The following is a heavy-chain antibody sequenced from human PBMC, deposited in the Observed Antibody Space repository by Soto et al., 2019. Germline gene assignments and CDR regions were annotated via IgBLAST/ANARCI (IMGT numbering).Heavy chain of an antibody. CDR1: GFTFSSYS. D-gene: IGHD3-22*01. CDR3: ARDFDYYDSSGYYPDPNYYYYYVMDV. V-gene: IGHV3-21*01. CDR2: ISSSSYI. Sequence: WGSLRLSCAASGFTFSSYSMNWVRQAPGKGLEWVSSISSSSYIYYADSVKGRFTISRDNAKNSLYLQMNSLRAEDTAVYYCARDFDYYDSSGYYPDPNYYYYYVMDVWGQRTTVTVS. J-gene: IGHJ6*02.